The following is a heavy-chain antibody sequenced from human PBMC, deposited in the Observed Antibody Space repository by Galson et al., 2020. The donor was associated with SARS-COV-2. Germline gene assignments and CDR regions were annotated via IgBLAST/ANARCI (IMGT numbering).Heavy chain of an antibody. CDR1: GYTFTSYF. Sequence: ASVKVSCKTSGYTFTSYFMHWVRQAPGQGLDWMGIINPNSSSTSDAQEFQGRVTMTRDTSTSTVYMELSSLTSEDTAVYYCARAAYGGAHFDYWGQGTLVTVSS. CDR3: ARAAYGGAHFDY. D-gene: IGHD4-17*01. CDR2: INPNSSST. J-gene: IGHJ4*02. V-gene: IGHV1-46*01.